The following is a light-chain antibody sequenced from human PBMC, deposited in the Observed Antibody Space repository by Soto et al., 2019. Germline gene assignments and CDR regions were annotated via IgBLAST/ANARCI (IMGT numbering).Light chain of an antibody. J-gene: IGKJ1*01. V-gene: IGKV3-15*01. CDR1: QRISSN. Sequence: EIVMTQSPATVSVSPGEGATLSCRASQRISSNLAWYQQKPGQAPRLLIFGASTRATGIPARFSGSGSGTEFTLTISSLQSEDFAVYYCHQYNNWPPAFGQGTKVEIK. CDR2: GAS. CDR3: HQYNNWPPA.